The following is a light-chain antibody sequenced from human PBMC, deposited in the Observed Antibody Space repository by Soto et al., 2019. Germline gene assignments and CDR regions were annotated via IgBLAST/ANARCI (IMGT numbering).Light chain of an antibody. V-gene: IGKV3-11*01. CDR1: QSVIRY. Sequence: EIVLTQSPATLSLSPGERATLSCRASQSVIRYLAWYQQKPGQAPRLLIYDASNRATGIPARFSGSGSGTDFTLTNSSLEHDDFAVYYCQQRSNWPWTFGQGTKVEIK. CDR3: QQRSNWPWT. CDR2: DAS. J-gene: IGKJ1*01.